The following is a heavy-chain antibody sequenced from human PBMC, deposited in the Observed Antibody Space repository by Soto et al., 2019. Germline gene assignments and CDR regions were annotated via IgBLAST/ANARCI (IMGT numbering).Heavy chain of an antibody. J-gene: IGHJ6*03. D-gene: IGHD3-16*01. Sequence: SETLSLTCTVSGGSISSYYWSWIRQPPGKGLEWIGYIYYSGSTNYNPSLKSRVTISVDTSKNQLSLKLSSVTAADTAVYYCARLEPRYVRGPPYYYMDVWGKGTTVTVSS. CDR1: GGSISSYY. CDR2: IYYSGST. CDR3: ARLEPRYVRGPPYYYMDV. V-gene: IGHV4-59*12.